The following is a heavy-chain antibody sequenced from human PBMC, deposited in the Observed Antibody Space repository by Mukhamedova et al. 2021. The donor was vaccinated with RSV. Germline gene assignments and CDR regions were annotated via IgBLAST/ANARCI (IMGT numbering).Heavy chain of an antibody. D-gene: IGHD1/OR15-1a*01. CDR2: MNPNSGDT. V-gene: IGHV1-8*01. CDR3: VRGLLKLRQQQ. J-gene: IGHJ1*01. Sequence: SWVRQASGQGLEWMGWMNPNSGDTGYTQKFQGRITMTRNTSISTAYMELSSLRSEDTAVYYCVRGLLKLRQQQWGQGTLVTVSS.